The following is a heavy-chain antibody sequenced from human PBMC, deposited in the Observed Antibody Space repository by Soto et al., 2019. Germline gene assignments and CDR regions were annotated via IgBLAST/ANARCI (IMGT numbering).Heavy chain of an antibody. V-gene: IGHV1-69*13. Sequence: QVQLVQSGAEVKKPGSSVKVSCKASGGSFSTYGINWVRLAPGQGLEWMGGIIPKFGTTNYAQKFRGRVTXTXXESTNTAYMELNYLRSEDTAVYFCARELDPSYGGNSLALDYWGQGTLVTVSS. CDR3: ARELDPSYGGNSLALDY. CDR1: GGSFSTYG. CDR2: IIPKFGTT. D-gene: IGHD4-17*01. J-gene: IGHJ4*02.